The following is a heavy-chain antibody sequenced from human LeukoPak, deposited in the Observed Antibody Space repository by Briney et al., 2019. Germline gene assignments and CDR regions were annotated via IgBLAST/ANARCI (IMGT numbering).Heavy chain of an antibody. V-gene: IGHV4-34*01. CDR1: GGSFSGYY. CDR3: ASRGTTYDFWSGYYGNWFDP. D-gene: IGHD3-3*01. J-gene: IGHJ5*02. Sequence: SETLSLTCAVYGGSFSGYYWSWIRQPPGKGLEWIGEINHSGSTNYNPSLKSRVTISVDTSKNQFSLKLSSVTAAGTAVYYYASRGTTYDFWSGYYGNWFDPWGQGTLVTVSS. CDR2: INHSGST.